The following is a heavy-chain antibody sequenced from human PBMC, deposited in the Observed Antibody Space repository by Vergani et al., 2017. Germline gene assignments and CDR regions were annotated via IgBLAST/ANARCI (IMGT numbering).Heavy chain of an antibody. CDR1: GGSFSGYY. Sequence: QVQLQQWGAGLLKPSETLSLTCAVYGGSFSGYYWNWIRQPPGKGLEWIGEINHSGGTNYNPSLKSRVTISLDTSKNQFSLKLSSVTAADTAVYYCARGADIVATIYGVLDYWGQGTLVTVSS. CDR2: INHSGGT. V-gene: IGHV4-34*01. J-gene: IGHJ4*02. CDR3: ARGADIVATIYGVLDY. D-gene: IGHD5-12*01.